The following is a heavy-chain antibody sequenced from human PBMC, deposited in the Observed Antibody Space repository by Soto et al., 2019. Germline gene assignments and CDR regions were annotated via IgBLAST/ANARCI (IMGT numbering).Heavy chain of an antibody. CDR1: GGSISTYY. D-gene: IGHD3-10*01. CDR3: ARSHSFDGSIYHYYFDF. V-gene: IGHV4-59*01. CDR2: IYASGAT. J-gene: IGHJ4*02. Sequence: LSLTCTVSGGSISTYYWSWIRQPPGGTLEWIGYIYASGATTYNPSLESRVTMSVDMPNNEFSLELTSLTAADTAVYYCARSHSFDGSIYHYYFDFWGQGTLVTVSS.